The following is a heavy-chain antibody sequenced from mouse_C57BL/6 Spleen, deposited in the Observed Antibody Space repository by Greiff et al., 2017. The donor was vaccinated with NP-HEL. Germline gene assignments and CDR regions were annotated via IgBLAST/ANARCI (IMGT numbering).Heavy chain of an antibody. CDR3: ARSGGTTVVADY. CDR2: IDPSDSYT. D-gene: IGHD1-1*01. CDR1: GYTFTSYW. J-gene: IGHJ2*01. V-gene: IGHV1-69*01. Sequence: QVQLQQPGAELVMPGASVKLSCKASGYTFTSYWMHWVKQRPGQGLEWIGEIDPSDSYTNYNQKFKGKSTLTVDKSSSTAYMQLSSLTSEDSAVYYCARSGGTTVVADYWGQGTTLTVSS.